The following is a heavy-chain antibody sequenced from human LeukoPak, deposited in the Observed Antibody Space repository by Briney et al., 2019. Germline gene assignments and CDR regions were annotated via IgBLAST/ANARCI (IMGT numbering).Heavy chain of an antibody. V-gene: IGHV7-4-1*02. Sequence: ASVKVSCKASGYTFTCYAMNWVRQAPGQGLEWMGWINTNTGNPTYAQGSTGRFVFSLDTSVSTAYLQISSLKAEDTAVYYCARGYYDSSGYWFGLVDYWGQGTLVTVSS. D-gene: IGHD3-22*01. CDR2: INTNTGNP. CDR3: ARGYYDSSGYWFGLVDY. CDR1: GYTFTCYA. J-gene: IGHJ4*02.